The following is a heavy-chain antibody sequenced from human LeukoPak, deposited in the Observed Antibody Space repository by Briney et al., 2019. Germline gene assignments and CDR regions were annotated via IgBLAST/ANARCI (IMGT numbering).Heavy chain of an antibody. CDR3: ARTYYYDSSSYYWLFDY. J-gene: IGHJ4*02. Sequence: PGRSLRLSCAASGFTFSSYAMHWVRQAPGKGLEWVAVISYDGSNKYYADSVKGRFTISRDNSKNTLYLQMDSLRAEDTAVYYCARTYYYDSSSYYWLFDYWGQGTLVTVSS. V-gene: IGHV3-30*04. CDR1: GFTFSSYA. D-gene: IGHD3-22*01. CDR2: ISYDGSNK.